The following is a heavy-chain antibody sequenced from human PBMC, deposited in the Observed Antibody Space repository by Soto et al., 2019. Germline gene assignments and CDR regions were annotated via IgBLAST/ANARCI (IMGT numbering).Heavy chain of an antibody. CDR1: GFSFSNAW. V-gene: IGHV3-15*07. D-gene: IGHD2-15*01. CDR3: TTGSVEGV. Sequence: EVQLVESGGGLVKPGGSLRLSCAGSGFSFSNAWMNWVRQAPGKGLEWVGRIKRKIDGEATDYAAPVKGRFTVSRDDSKSALYLHMNSLKGDDIAVYYCTTGSVEGVWGQGTTVTVSS. J-gene: IGHJ6*02. CDR2: IKRKIDGEAT.